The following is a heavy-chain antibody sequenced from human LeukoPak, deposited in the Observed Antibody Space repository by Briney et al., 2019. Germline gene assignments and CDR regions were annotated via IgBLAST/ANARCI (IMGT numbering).Heavy chain of an antibody. Sequence: GGSLRLSCAASGFTFSTYGMHWVRQAPGKGLEWVAVIWYDGSNKYYADSVKGRFTISRDNSKNTLYLQMNSLRADDTAVYYCARYPNDSGQYYFDYWGQGTLVTVSS. CDR3: ARYPNDSGQYYFDY. CDR1: GFTFSTYG. J-gene: IGHJ4*02. V-gene: IGHV3-33*01. CDR2: IWYDGSNK. D-gene: IGHD4-17*01.